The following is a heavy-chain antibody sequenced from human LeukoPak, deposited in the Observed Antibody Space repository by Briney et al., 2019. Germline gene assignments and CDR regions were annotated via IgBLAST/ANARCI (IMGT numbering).Heavy chain of an antibody. V-gene: IGHV4-30-4*01. CDR1: GGSISSGDYY. D-gene: IGHD3-10*01. J-gene: IGHJ6*02. Sequence: SETLSLTCTVSGGSISSGDYYWSWIRQPPGKGLEWIGYIYYSGSTYYNPSLKSRVTISVDTSKNQLSLKLSSVTAADTAVYYCARDRGYGSGSSYYYGMDVWGQGTTVTVSS. CDR2: IYYSGST. CDR3: ARDRGYGSGSSYYYGMDV.